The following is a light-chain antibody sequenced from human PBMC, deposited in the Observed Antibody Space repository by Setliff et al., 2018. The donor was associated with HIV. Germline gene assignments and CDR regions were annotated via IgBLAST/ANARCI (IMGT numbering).Light chain of an antibody. J-gene: IGLJ1*01. CDR1: SNNLGNYDL. CDR3: CSFATNNTKV. Sequence: QSALTQPASVSGAPGQSLTISCTGTSNNLGNYDLVSWYQQHPVEAPKLIIYEVNKRPSGVSSRFSGSKSGNTAALTISGLQADDEADYYCCSFATNNTKVFGSGTKSPS. V-gene: IGLV2-23*02. CDR2: EVN.